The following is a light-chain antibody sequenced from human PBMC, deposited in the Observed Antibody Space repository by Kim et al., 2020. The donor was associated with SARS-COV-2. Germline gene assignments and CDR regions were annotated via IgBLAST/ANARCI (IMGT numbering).Light chain of an antibody. J-gene: IGKJ3*01. CDR3: QQSYITPFT. Sequence: ASVGNRVTITCRTTQSISSHLNWYQQQPGRAPKLLISAASTLQGGVPSRFRGSGSETDFTLTISSLQPEDFATYFCQQSYITPFTFGPGTKVDIK. CDR2: AAS. CDR1: QSISSH. V-gene: IGKV1-39*01.